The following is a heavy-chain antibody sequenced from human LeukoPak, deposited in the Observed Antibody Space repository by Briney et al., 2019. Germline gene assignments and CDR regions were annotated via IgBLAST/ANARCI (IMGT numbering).Heavy chain of an antibody. CDR1: GGSFSGYY. J-gene: IGHJ6*02. CDR3: ARLVGTGVYYYYGMDV. V-gene: IGHV4-59*10. Sequence: PSETLSLTCAVYGGSFSGYYWSWIRQPPGKGLEWIGRIYTSGSTNYNPSLKSRVTMSVDTSKNQFSLKLSSVTAADTAVYYCARLVGTGVYYYYGMDVWGQGTTVTVSS. D-gene: IGHD1-26*01. CDR2: IYTSGST.